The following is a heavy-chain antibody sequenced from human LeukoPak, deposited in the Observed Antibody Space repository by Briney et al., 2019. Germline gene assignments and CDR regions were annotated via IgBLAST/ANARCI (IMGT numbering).Heavy chain of an antibody. CDR3: ARNGCVGYCSGGSSLRAPWFDP. CDR1: GGSFSGYY. D-gene: IGHD2-15*01. CDR2: INHSGST. J-gene: IGHJ5*02. Sequence: PSETLSLTCAVYGGSFSGYYWSWIRQPLGKGLEWIGEINHSGSTNYNPSLKSRVTISVDTSKNQFSLKLSSVTAADTAVYYCARNGCVGYCSGGSSLRAPWFDPWGQGTLVTVSS. V-gene: IGHV4-34*01.